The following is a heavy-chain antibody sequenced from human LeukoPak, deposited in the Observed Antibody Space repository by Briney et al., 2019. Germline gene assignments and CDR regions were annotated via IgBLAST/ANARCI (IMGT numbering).Heavy chain of an antibody. J-gene: IGHJ3*02. V-gene: IGHV3-7*01. CDR1: GFTFSNYW. CDR2: MKQDGSEK. CDR3: ASGVVLTTHDAFDI. Sequence: GGSLRLSCAASGFTFSNYWMTWVRQAPGKGLEWVANMKQDGSEKYYVDSVRGRFTISRDNAKNSLYLQMNSLRAEDTAVYYCASGVVLTTHDAFDIWGQGTMVTVSS. D-gene: IGHD3-22*01.